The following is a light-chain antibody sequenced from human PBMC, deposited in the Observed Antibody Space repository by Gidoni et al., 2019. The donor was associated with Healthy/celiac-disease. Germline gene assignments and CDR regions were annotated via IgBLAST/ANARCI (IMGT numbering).Light chain of an antibody. Sequence: QSALTQPASVSGSPGQAITNSCTGTSSDAGGYNYVSWYQQHPGKAPKLTIYDVTNRPSGVSNRFSGSKSGNTASLTISGLQAEDEADYYCSSYTSSSTLYVFGTGTKVTVL. CDR2: DVT. CDR3: SSYTSSSTLYV. V-gene: IGLV2-14*01. CDR1: SSDAGGYNY. J-gene: IGLJ1*01.